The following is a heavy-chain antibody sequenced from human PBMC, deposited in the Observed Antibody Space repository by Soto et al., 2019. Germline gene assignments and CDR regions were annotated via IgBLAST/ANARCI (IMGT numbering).Heavy chain of an antibody. CDR1: GLTFSSYA. CDR2: ISGSGGST. D-gene: IGHD3-10*01. Sequence: EVQLLESGGGLIQPGGSLRLSCAASGLTFSSYAMSWVRQAPGKGLEWVSAISGSGGSTYYADSVKGRFTISRDHSKNTLYRQMTSLRAEDTAVYYCAKDKLYTRRVILNWFDTWGQGTLVTVSS. V-gene: IGHV3-23*01. CDR3: AKDKLYTRRVILNWFDT. J-gene: IGHJ5*02.